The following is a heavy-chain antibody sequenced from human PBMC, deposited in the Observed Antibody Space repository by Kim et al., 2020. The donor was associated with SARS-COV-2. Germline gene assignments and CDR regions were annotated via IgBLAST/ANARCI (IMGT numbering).Heavy chain of an antibody. J-gene: IGHJ4*01. CDR1: GFTFSSYA. CDR2: ISYDGSNK. D-gene: IGHD3-9*01. CDR3: AGGDDILTGYYTTDY. V-gene: IGHV3-30*04. Sequence: GGSLRLSCAASGFTFSSYAMHWVRQAPGKGLEWVAVISYDGSNKYYADSVKGRFTISRDNSKNTLYLQMNSLRAEDTAVYYCAGGDDILTGYYTTDYWG.